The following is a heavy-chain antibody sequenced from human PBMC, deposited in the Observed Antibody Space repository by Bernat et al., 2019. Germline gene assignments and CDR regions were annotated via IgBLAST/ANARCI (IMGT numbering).Heavy chain of an antibody. D-gene: IGHD4-23*01. Sequence: QVQLQQWGAGLLKPSETLSLTCAVYGGSFSGYYWSWIRQPPGKGLEWIGEINHSGSTNYNPSLKSRVTISVDTSKNQFSTKLSSVTAADTAVYYCARGLRWPQYYFDYWGQGTLVTVSS. J-gene: IGHJ4*02. V-gene: IGHV4-34*01. CDR3: ARGLRWPQYYFDY. CDR1: GGSFSGYY. CDR2: INHSGST.